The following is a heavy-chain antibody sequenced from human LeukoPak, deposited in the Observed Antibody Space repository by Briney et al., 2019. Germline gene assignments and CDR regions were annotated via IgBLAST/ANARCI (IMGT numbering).Heavy chain of an antibody. CDR3: ARIPYYYGMDV. J-gene: IGHJ6*02. CDR2: ILYDGSNK. V-gene: IGHV3-33*03. Sequence: PGGSLRLSCAASGFTFSSYGMHWVRQAPGKGLEWVAVILYDGSNKYYADSVKGRFTISRDNAKNSLYLQMNSLRAEDTAVYYCARIPYYYGMDVWGQGTTVTVSS. CDR1: GFTFSSYG.